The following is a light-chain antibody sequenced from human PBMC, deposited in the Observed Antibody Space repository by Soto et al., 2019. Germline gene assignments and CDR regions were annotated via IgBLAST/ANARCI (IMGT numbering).Light chain of an antibody. V-gene: IGKV1-33*01. CDR2: DAY. J-gene: IGKJ2*01. CDR1: HDIKNY. Sequence: DIQLTQAPPSLSASEGHRVTITCQASHDIKNYLNWYLQKPGKAPKLLIYDAYNLERGVPTRFSGCVSGIYFTFTIVSLQPEDVARYSCQQSDLLPVYTVAQGTNVDIK. CDR3: QQSDLLPVYT.